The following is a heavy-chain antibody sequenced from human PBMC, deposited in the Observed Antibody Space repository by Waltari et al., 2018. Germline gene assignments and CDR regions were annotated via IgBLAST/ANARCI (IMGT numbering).Heavy chain of an antibody. CDR3: ARRTTLGYFDL. D-gene: IGHD4-4*01. J-gene: IGHJ2*01. Sequence: EVQLVESGGGLVQPGGSLRLSCAASGFSVSSNYMSWVRQAPGKGLEWVSVILSGGSTYYADSVKGRFTISRDNSKNTLYLQMNSLRAEDTAVYYCARRTTLGYFDLWGRGTLVTVSS. CDR2: ILSGGST. CDR1: GFSVSSNY. V-gene: IGHV3-66*01.